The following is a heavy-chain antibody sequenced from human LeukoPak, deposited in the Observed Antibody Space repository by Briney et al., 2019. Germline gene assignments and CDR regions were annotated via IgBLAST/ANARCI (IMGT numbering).Heavy chain of an antibody. CDR3: ARQGATYYFDY. J-gene: IGHJ4*02. Sequence: SEXLXXXXXVXXGSIXSSSXXWGWVRQPPGXXXXWVGSIYYSGSTYYNPSLKSRVTISVDTSKNQFSLKLSSVTAADTAVYYCARQGATYYFDYWGQGTLVTVSS. CDR1: XGSIXSSSXX. CDR2: IYYSGST. V-gene: IGHV4-39*01.